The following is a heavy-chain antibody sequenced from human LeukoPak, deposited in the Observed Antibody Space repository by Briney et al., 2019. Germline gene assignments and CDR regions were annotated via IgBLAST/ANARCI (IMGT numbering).Heavy chain of an antibody. CDR3: AREDRPSYGDSKFDY. Sequence: SETLSLTCTVSGGSISSSSYYWGWIRQPPGKGLEWIGSIYYSGSTYYNPSLKSRVTISVDTSKNQFSLKLSSVTAADTAVYYCAREDRPSYGDSKFDYWGQGTLVTVSS. J-gene: IGHJ4*02. D-gene: IGHD4-17*01. CDR2: IYYSGST. V-gene: IGHV4-39*07. CDR1: GGSISSSSYY.